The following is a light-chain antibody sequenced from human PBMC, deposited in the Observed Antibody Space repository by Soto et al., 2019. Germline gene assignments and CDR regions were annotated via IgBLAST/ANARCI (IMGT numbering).Light chain of an antibody. CDR1: QSVGTN. Sequence: EIVLTQSPATLSLSPGERATLSSRASQSVGTNFAWYQQKPGQAPGLLIYEASTRATGIPDRFSGSGSGTDSTLTISSLEPEDFAVYYCQQRSSWPITFGQGTRLE. CDR3: QQRSSWPIT. CDR2: EAS. V-gene: IGKV3-11*01. J-gene: IGKJ5*01.